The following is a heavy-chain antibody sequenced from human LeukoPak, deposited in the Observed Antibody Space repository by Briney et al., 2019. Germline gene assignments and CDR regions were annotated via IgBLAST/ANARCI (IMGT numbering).Heavy chain of an antibody. CDR2: VNCNGGTT. CDR1: GFTFGEYA. J-gene: IGHJ6*03. D-gene: IGHD2-2*01. Sequence: GGSLRLSCAASGFTFGEYAMSWVRQVPGKGLEWVSGVNCNGGTTSYADSVQGRFTVSRDSPNNSLYLQMNSLRAEDTALYYCARSARRGTLVPAALFETRYYFYYYMFVWGEGTTV. V-gene: IGHV3-20*04. CDR3: ARSARRGTLVPAALFETRYYFYYYMFV.